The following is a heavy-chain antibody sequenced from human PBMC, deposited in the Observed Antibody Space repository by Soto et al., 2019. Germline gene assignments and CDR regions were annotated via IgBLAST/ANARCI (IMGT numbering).Heavy chain of an antibody. CDR2: ISIGSSSM. CDR3: ARHRNLVRGALRGTDV. V-gene: IGHV3-48*01. CDR1: GFTFDDYT. Sequence: GGSLRLSCAASGFTFDDYTMHWVRQAPGKGLEWVSQISIGSSSMDYADSVKGRFTISRDNAKNSLYLQMNSLGAEDTAVYFCARHRNLVRGALRGTDVWGQGTTVTVSS. D-gene: IGHD3-10*01. J-gene: IGHJ6*02.